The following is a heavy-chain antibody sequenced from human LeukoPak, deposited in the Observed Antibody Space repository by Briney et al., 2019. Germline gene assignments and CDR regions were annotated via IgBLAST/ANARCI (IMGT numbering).Heavy chain of an antibody. V-gene: IGHV1-46*01. D-gene: IGHD6-19*01. CDR2: INPSGGST. CDR1: GYTFTSYY. J-gene: IGHJ4*02. Sequence: GASVKVSCKASGYTFTSYYMHWVRQAPGQGLEWMGIINPSGGSTSYAQKFQGRVTMTRDTSTSTVYKELSSLRSEDTAVYYCARAPSLESSGWYVSDYWGQGTLVTVSS. CDR3: ARAPSLESSGWYVSDY.